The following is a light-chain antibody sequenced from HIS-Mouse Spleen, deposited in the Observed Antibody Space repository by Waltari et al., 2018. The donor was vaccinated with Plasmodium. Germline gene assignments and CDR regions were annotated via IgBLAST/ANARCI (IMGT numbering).Light chain of an antibody. CDR1: QGASSN. V-gene: IGKV3-15*01. CDR3: QQYNNWSFT. Sequence: EIVMTQSPATLSVSPGERATLSCRASQGASSNLPWYQQKPGQAPRLLIYGASTRATGIPARFSGSGSGTEFTLTISSLQSEDFAVYYCQQYNNWSFTFGPGTKVDIK. CDR2: GAS. J-gene: IGKJ3*01.